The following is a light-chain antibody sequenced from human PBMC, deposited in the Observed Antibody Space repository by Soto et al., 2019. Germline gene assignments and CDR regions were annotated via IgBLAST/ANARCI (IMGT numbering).Light chain of an antibody. CDR3: QQYDNLVA. CDR2: DAS. CDR1: QDISNY. V-gene: IGKV1-33*01. Sequence: DIQMTQSPSSLSASVGDRVTITCQASQDISNYLNWYQQKPGKAPKLLIYDASKLETGVQSRFSGSGSGTDFTFTISRLQPEDIATYYCQQYDNLVAFGQGTKVEIK. J-gene: IGKJ1*01.